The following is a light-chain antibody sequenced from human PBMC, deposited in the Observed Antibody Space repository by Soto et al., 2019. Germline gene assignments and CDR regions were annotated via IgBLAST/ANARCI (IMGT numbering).Light chain of an antibody. CDR2: DVS. V-gene: IGLV2-14*01. J-gene: IGLJ1*01. Sequence: QSALTQPASVSVSPGQSITISCTGTSSDVGGYNYVSWYQQHPGKAPKLMIYDVSNRPSGVSNRFPGSKSGNTASLTISGLQAEDEADYYCSSYTSSSTPYVFGTGTKVTV. CDR3: SSYTSSSTPYV. CDR1: SSDVGGYNY.